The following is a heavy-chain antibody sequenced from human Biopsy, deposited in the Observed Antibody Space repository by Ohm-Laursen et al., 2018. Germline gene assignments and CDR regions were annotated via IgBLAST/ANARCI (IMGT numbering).Heavy chain of an antibody. CDR3: ARVAGGYAYYYGMDV. J-gene: IGHJ6*02. V-gene: IGHV4-39*07. CDR2: IYYDGIT. Sequence: SDTLSLTCTVSSGSIRTGDYYWGWIRQPPGKGLEWIGNIYYDGITYYNPSLKSRVAMSVDTSKNQFSLRLTSVTAADTAVYYCARVAGGYAYYYGMDVWGQGTTVIVSS. CDR1: SGSIRTGDYY. D-gene: IGHD5-12*01.